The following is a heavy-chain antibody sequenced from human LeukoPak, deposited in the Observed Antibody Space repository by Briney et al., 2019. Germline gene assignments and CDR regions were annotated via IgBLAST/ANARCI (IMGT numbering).Heavy chain of an antibody. J-gene: IGHJ4*02. CDR3: AKDFLTSTGLDLWYSPYYFDY. Sequence: GGSLRLSCAASGFTFSSYAMSWVRQAPGKGLEWVSAISGSGGSTYYADSVKGRFTISRDNSKNTLYLQMNSLRAEDTAVYYCAKDFLTSTGLDLWYSPYYFDYWGQGTLVTVSS. V-gene: IGHV3-23*01. CDR2: ISGSGGST. D-gene: IGHD3-10*01. CDR1: GFTFSSYA.